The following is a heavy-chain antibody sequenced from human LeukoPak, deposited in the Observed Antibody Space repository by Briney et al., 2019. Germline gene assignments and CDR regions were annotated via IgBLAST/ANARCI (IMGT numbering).Heavy chain of an antibody. D-gene: IGHD2-15*01. CDR2: ISYDGSNK. CDR1: GFTFSSYA. V-gene: IGHV3-30-3*01. J-gene: IGHJ4*02. CDR3: ARGSRDY. Sequence: GRSLRLSCAASGFTFSSYATHWVRQAPGKGLEWVAVISYDGSNKYYADSVKGRFTISRDNSKNTLYLQMNSLRAEDTAVYYCARGSRDYWGQGTLVTVSS.